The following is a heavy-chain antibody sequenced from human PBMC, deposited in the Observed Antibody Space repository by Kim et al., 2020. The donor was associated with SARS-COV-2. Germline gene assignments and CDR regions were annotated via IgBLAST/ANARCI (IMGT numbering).Heavy chain of an antibody. V-gene: IGHV4-59*01. Sequence: SETLSLTCTVSSDSFSAYYWSWIRQIPGKGLEWIGYIFYSGSTNYNPSLKSRATISWDTSRNQFSLDLTSVTQADTAVYYCARSVGRASWHQFDYWRQG. CDR3: ARSVGRASWHQFDY. CDR1: SDSFSAYY. CDR2: IFYSGST. D-gene: IGHD1-26*01. J-gene: IGHJ4*02.